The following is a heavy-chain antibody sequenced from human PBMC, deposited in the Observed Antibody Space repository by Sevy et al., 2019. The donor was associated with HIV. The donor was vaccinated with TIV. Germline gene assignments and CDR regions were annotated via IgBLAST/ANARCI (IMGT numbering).Heavy chain of an antibody. CDR1: GYTFTSYG. D-gene: IGHD6-13*01. Sequence: ASVKVSCKASGYTFTSYGISWVRQAPGQGLEWMGWISAYNGNTNYAQKLQGRVTMTTDTSTSTAYMELRSLRSDDTAVYYCARDRRIAAANYYYYYYMDVWGKGTTVTVSS. V-gene: IGHV1-18*01. CDR3: ARDRRIAAANYYYYYYMDV. CDR2: ISAYNGNT. J-gene: IGHJ6*03.